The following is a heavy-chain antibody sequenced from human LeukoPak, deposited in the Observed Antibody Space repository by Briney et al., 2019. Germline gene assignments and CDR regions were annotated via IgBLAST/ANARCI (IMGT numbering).Heavy chain of an antibody. D-gene: IGHD3-22*01. CDR2: INPNSGGT. CDR3: ASGGRLYDRSPYYHDY. CDR1: GYTFTGYY. V-gene: IGHV1-2*02. Sequence: GASVKVSCKASGYTFTGYYMHWVRQAPGQGLEWMGWINPNSGGTDYAQKFLGRVTMTRDTSISTAYMDLSRLRSDDTAVYYCASGGRLYDRSPYYHDYWGQGTLVTVSS. J-gene: IGHJ4*02.